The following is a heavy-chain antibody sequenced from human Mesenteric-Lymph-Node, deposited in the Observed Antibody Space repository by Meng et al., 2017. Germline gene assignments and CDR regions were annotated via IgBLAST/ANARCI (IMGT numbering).Heavy chain of an antibody. CDR1: GGSISSSNW. V-gene: IGHV4-4*02. J-gene: IGHJ4*02. D-gene: IGHD5-24*01. CDR2: IYYTGST. CDR3: AREAGRDGYATPKFDY. Sequence: QVQLQVSGPGLVKRSGTLSLTRAVSGGSISSSNWWSWVRQPPGKGLEWIGYIYYTGSTFYNPSLKSRVTISVDTSKNQFSLKLNSATAADTAVYYCAREAGRDGYATPKFDYWGQGTLVTVSS.